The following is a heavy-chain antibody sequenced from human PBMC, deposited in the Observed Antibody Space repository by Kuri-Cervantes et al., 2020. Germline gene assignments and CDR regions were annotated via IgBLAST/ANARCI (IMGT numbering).Heavy chain of an antibody. V-gene: IGHV4-59*12. J-gene: IGHJ5*02. CDR2: IYYSGST. Sequence: GSLRLSCTVSGGSISSYYWSWIRQPPGKGLEWIGSIYYSGSTYYNPSLKSRVTISVDTSKNQFSLKLSSVTAADTAVYYCASSGSYYYNWFDPWGQGTLVTVSS. CDR1: GGSISSYY. CDR3: ASSGSYYYNWFDP. D-gene: IGHD1-26*01.